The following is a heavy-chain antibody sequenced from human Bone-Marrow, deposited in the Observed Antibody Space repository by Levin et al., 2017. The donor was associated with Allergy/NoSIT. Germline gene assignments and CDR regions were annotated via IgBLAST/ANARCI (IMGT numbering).Heavy chain of an antibody. CDR3: ARGYYTTGWWDAFDI. CDR2: IYTGGRT. Sequence: PGGSLRLSCAVSGITVSSNYMTWVRQAPGKGLEWVSVIYTGGRTYYADSVKGRFTISRDTSQSTLYLQMNSLRVEDTAIYYCARGYYTTGWWDAFDIWGQGTMVTVSS. CDR1: GITVSSNY. J-gene: IGHJ3*02. V-gene: IGHV3-66*01. D-gene: IGHD6-19*01.